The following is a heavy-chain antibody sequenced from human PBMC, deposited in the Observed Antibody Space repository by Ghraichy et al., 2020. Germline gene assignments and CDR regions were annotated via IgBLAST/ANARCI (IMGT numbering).Heavy chain of an antibody. CDR3: ARACSYYDSSGYYYVTPQYYFDY. D-gene: IGHD3-22*01. V-gene: IGHV4-59*01. CDR1: GGSISSYY. J-gene: IGHJ4*02. Sequence: SQTLSLTCTVSGGSISSYYWSWIRQPPGKGLEWIGYIYYSGSTNYNPSLKSRVTISVDTSKNQFSLKLSSVTAADTAVYYCARACSYYDSSGYYYVTPQYYFDYWGQGTLVTVSS. CDR2: IYYSGST.